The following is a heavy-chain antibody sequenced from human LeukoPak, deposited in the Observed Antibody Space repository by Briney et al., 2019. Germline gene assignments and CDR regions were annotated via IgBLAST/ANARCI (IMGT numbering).Heavy chain of an antibody. CDR2: ISAYNGNT. CDR1: GYTFTSYG. J-gene: IGHJ4*02. Sequence: ASVKVSCKASGYTFTSYGISWVRQAPGQGLEWMGWISAYNGNTNYAQKLQGRVTMTTDTSTSTAYMELRSLRSDDTAVYYCARDMRAYDFWSGYHTPQGVVPFDYWGQGTLVTVSS. D-gene: IGHD3-3*01. V-gene: IGHV1-18*01. CDR3: ARDMRAYDFWSGYHTPQGVVPFDY.